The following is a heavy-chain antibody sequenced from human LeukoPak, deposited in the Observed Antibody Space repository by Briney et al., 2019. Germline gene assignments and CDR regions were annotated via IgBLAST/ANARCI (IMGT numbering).Heavy chain of an antibody. CDR3: ARDRWELPYYFDY. CDR2: LNSSGGST. J-gene: IGHJ4*02. V-gene: IGHV1-46*01. D-gene: IGHD1-26*01. Sequence: ASVKVSCKTSGYIFTDYYIHWVRQAPGQGLEWMGILNSSGGSTTYAQKFQGRITMTRDASTSTVYMELRSLRSEDTAVYYCARDRWELPYYFDYWGQGTLVTDSS. CDR1: GYIFTDYY.